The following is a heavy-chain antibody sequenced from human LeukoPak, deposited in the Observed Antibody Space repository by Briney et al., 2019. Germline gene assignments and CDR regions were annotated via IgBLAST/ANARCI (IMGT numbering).Heavy chain of an antibody. CDR3: AREMSDTVTWGWYFDL. Sequence: HAGGSLRLSCAASGLSFSSYDMHWVRRATGKGLEWVSAIGTKGDTYYSDSVRGRFTISRENGKNSLYLQMNSLRAGDTAVYYCAREMSDTVTWGWYFDLWGRGTLVTVSS. D-gene: IGHD4-17*01. J-gene: IGHJ2*01. CDR2: IGTKGDT. CDR1: GLSFSSYD. V-gene: IGHV3-13*01.